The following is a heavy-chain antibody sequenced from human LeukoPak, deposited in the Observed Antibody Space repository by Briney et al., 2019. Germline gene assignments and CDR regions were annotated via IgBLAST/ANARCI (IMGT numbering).Heavy chain of an antibody. J-gene: IGHJ3*02. CDR2: IYYSGST. Sequence: SETLSLTCTVSDGSISSNGYYWGWIRQPPGKGLELIGSIYYSGSTFYNPSLKSRVTLSVDTSKNQFSLKLSSVTAADTAVYYCARRYCSGGSCYSERGAFDIWGQGTMVTVSS. V-gene: IGHV4-39*07. CDR1: DGSISSNGYY. CDR3: ARRYCSGGSCYSERGAFDI. D-gene: IGHD2-15*01.